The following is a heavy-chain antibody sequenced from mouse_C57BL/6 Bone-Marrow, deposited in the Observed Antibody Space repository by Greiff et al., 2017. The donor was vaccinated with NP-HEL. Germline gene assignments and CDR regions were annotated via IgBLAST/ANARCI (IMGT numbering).Heavy chain of an antibody. Sequence: EVKLQESGPELVKPGASVKMSCKASGYTFTDYNMHWVKQSHGKSLEWIGYINPNNGGTSYNQKFKGKATLTVNKSSSTAYMELRSLTSEDSAVYYCANARSGLYYFDYWGQGTTLTVSS. J-gene: IGHJ2*01. CDR1: GYTFTDYN. CDR2: INPNNGGT. CDR3: ANARSGLYYFDY. V-gene: IGHV1-22*01. D-gene: IGHD3-2*02.